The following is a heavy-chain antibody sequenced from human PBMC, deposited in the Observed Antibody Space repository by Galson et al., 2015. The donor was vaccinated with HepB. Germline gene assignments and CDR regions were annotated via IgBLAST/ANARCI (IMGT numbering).Heavy chain of an antibody. J-gene: IGHJ4*02. Sequence: SLRLSCAASGFTFSSYWMSWVRQAPGKGLEWVANIKQDGSEKYYVDSVKGRFTISRDNAKNSLYLQMNSLRAEDTAVYYCAGGYYYGSFDYWGQGTLVTVSS. D-gene: IGHD3-22*01. V-gene: IGHV3-7*01. CDR2: IKQDGSEK. CDR1: GFTFSSYW. CDR3: AGGYYYGSFDY.